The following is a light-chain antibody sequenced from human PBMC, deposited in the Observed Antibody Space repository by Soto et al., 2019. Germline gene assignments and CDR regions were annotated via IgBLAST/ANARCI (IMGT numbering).Light chain of an antibody. CDR2: GAS. J-gene: IGKJ2*01. V-gene: IGKV3-20*01. CDR1: QSVSGTY. CDR3: QQFVMSPPGYT. Sequence: EIVLTQSPGTLSLSPGERATLSCRASQSVSGTYLAWYQHRSGQAPRLLIYGASNRATGIPDRFSGYGSGTDFTLTVSRLEPEDSAVYYCQQFVMSPPGYTFGQGNKLEIK.